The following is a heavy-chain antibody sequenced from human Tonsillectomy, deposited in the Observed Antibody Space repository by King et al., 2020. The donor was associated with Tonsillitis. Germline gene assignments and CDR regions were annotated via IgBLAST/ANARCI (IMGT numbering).Heavy chain of an antibody. CDR1: GASITTSNYY. CDR2: IFYSGIT. D-gene: IGHD3-16*01. Sequence: QLQESGPGLVKPSETLSLTCTVSGASITTSNYYWGWIRQPPGKGLEWIGNIFYSGITYYNPSLKSQVTISVDTSMNQFSLNLSSVTAADTVVYYCARLTYYDYVWGTYLDAFDIWGQGTMVTVSS. J-gene: IGHJ3*02. V-gene: IGHV4-39*01. CDR3: ARLTYYDYVWGTYLDAFDI.